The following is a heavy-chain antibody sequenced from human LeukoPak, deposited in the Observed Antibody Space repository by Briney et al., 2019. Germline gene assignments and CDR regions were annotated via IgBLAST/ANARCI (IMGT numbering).Heavy chain of an antibody. Sequence: PGGSLRLSCAASGFTFSDYYMSWSRQAPGKGLEWVSYISSSSSYKNYADSVKGRFTISRDNAKNSLYLQMNSLRAEDTAVYYCARAGYCSGGSCYISYYYGMDVWGQGTTVTVSS. J-gene: IGHJ6*02. D-gene: IGHD2-15*01. CDR3: ARAGYCSGGSCYISYYYGMDV. CDR2: ISSSSSYK. CDR1: GFTFSDYY. V-gene: IGHV3-11*05.